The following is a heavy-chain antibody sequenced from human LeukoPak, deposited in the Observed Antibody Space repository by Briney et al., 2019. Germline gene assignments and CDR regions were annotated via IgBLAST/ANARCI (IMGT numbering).Heavy chain of an antibody. CDR2: IYYSGST. CDR3: AREDSSSWSGLGFDP. V-gene: IGHV4-59*01. D-gene: IGHD6-13*01. CDR1: GGSISSYY. Sequence: PSETLSLTCTVSGGSISSYYWSWIRQPPGKGLEWIGYIYYSGSTNYNPSLKSRVTISVDTSKNQFSLKLSSVTAADTAVYYRAREDSSSWSGLGFDPWGQGTLVTVSS. J-gene: IGHJ5*02.